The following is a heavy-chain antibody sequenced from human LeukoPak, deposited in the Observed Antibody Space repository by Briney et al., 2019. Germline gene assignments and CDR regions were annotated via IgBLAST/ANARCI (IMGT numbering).Heavy chain of an antibody. CDR3: ARGSRIGSSPAFDY. CDR1: GFTFSSYW. D-gene: IGHD6-6*01. V-gene: IGHV3-7*05. CDR2: IKQDGSEK. J-gene: IGHJ4*02. Sequence: GGSLRLSCAASGFTFSSYWMSWVRQAPGKGLEWVANIKQDGSEKYYVDSVKGRFTISRDNAKNSLYLQMNSLRAEDTAVYYCARGSRIGSSPAFDYWGQGTLVTVSS.